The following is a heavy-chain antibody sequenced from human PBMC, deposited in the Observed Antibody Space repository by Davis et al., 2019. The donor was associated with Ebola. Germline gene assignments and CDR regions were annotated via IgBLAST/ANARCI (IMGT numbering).Heavy chain of an antibody. CDR2: INHSGST. D-gene: IGHD6-13*01. J-gene: IGHJ4*03. CDR3: ARAEQQLDPFDY. V-gene: IGHV4-34*01. CDR1: GGSFSDYY. Sequence: MPSETLSLTCAVYGGSFSDYYWSWIRQPPGKGLEWIGEINHSGSTNYNPSLKSRVTISVDTSKNQFSLKLSSVTAADTAVYYCARAEQQLDPFDYWGQGTTVTVSS.